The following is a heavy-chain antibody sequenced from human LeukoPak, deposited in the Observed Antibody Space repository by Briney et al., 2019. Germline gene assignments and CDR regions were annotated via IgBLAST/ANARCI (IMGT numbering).Heavy chain of an antibody. CDR3: ARSPLEYDFWSGRHYYFDY. Sequence: SETLSLTCTVSGGSISSYFWSWIRQPAGKGLEWIGRIYTSGSTNYNPSLKSRVTISVDTSKNQFSLKLSSVTAADTAVYYCARSPLEYDFWSGRHYYFDYWGQGTLVTVSS. D-gene: IGHD3-3*01. J-gene: IGHJ4*02. V-gene: IGHV4-4*07. CDR2: IYTSGST. CDR1: GGSISSYF.